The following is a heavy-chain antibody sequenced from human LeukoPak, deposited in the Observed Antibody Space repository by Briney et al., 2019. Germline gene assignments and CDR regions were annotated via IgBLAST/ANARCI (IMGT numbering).Heavy chain of an antibody. D-gene: IGHD6-19*01. CDR1: GFTFSSYS. V-gene: IGHV3-21*01. CDR3: ARGSGWDPSPAYY. CDR2: ISSSSSYI. Sequence: GGSLRLSCAASGFTFSSYSMNWVRQAPGKGLEWVSSISSSSSYIYYADSVKGRFTISRDNAKNSLYLQMNSLRAEDTAVYYCARGSGWDPSPAYYWSQGTLVTVSS. J-gene: IGHJ4*02.